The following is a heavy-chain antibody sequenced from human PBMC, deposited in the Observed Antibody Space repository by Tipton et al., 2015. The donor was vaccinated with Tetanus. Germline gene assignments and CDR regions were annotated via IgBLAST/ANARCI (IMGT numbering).Heavy chain of an antibody. J-gene: IGHJ6*03. CDR1: GGSISSSSYY. V-gene: IGHV4-39*01. Sequence: TLSLTCTVSGGSISSSSYYWGWIRQPPGKGLEWIGSIYYSGGSYYKSSLKSRATISVDRSKNQFSLRLNSVTASDTAVYYCARQTLHYYYMDVWGKGTTVTVSS. CDR2: IYYSGGS. CDR3: ARQTLHYYYMDV.